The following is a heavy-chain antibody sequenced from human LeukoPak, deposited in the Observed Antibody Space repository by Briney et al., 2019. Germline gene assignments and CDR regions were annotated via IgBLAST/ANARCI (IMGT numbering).Heavy chain of an antibody. CDR2: ISGSGGST. CDR3: AKSYDFWSGLITPLDY. J-gene: IGHJ4*02. CDR1: GFTFSSYA. V-gene: IGHV3-23*01. D-gene: IGHD3-3*01. Sequence: GGSLRLSCAASGFTFSSYAMSWVRQAPGKGLEWVSAISGSGGSTYYADSVKGRFIISRDNSKNTLYLQMNSLRAEDTAVYYCAKSYDFWSGLITPLDYWGQGTLVTVSS.